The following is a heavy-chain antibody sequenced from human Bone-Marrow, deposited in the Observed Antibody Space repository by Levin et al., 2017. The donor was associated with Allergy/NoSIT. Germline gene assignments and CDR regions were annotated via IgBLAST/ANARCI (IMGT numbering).Heavy chain of an antibody. V-gene: IGHV4-4*02. CDR1: GGSISSTNW. D-gene: IGHD2-2*01. Sequence: SETLSLTCAVSGGSISSTNWWSWVRQSPGKGLEWIGEIYHTGSTKYNPSLNSRVTISVDRSKNQFSLNLSSLTAADTAIYYCARVGPEYCSTYSCYLEWFGPWGQGILVTVSS. CDR2: IYHTGST. CDR3: ARVGPEYCSTYSCYLEWFGP. J-gene: IGHJ5*02.